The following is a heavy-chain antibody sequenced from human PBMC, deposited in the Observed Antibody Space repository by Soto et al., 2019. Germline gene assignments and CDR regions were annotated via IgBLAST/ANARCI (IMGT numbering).Heavy chain of an antibody. J-gene: IGHJ5*02. Sequence: PGGSLRLSCVASGFTFSNYNMNWVRQAPGKGLEWVSDISGSSIYIHYADSVRGRFTISRDNAKNPVYLQMDSLRVEDTAVYYCAREGALKPFSSWGQGALVTVSS. CDR2: ISGSSIYI. CDR3: AREGALKPFSS. CDR1: GFTFSNYN. V-gene: IGHV3-21*01.